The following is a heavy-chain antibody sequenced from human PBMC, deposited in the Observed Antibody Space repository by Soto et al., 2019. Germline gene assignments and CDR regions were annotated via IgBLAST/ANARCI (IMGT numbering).Heavy chain of an antibody. J-gene: IGHJ4*02. CDR1: GGSISSGGYY. V-gene: IGHV4-31*03. CDR2: IYYSGST. Sequence: PSETLSLTCTVSGGSISSGGYYWSWIRQHPGKGLEWIGYIYYSGSTYYNPSLKSRVTISVDTSKNQFSLKLSSVTAEDTAVFYCAKERSSGWSFDYWGQGTLVTVSS. CDR3: AKERSSGWSFDY. D-gene: IGHD6-19*01.